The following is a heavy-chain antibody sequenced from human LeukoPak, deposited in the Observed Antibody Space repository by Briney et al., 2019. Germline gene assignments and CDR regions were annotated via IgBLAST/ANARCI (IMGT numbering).Heavy chain of an antibody. D-gene: IGHD2-2*01. J-gene: IGHJ5*02. CDR1: GGSISSGSYY. V-gene: IGHV4-61*02. CDR2: IYTSGST. CDR3: ARDRGYCSSTSCYYWFDP. Sequence: PSETLSLTCTVSGGSISSGSYYWSWIRQPAGKGLEWIGRIYTSGSTNYNPSLKSRVTISVDTSKSQFSLKLSSVTAADTAVYYCARDRGYCSSTSCYYWFDPWGQGTLVTVSS.